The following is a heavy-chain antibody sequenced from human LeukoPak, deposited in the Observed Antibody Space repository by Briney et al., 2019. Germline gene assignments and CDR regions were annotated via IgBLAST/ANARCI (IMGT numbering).Heavy chain of an antibody. V-gene: IGHV4-30-2*01. J-gene: IGHJ4*02. CDR1: GGSISSGGYS. Sequence: SQTLSLTCAVSGGSISSGGYSWSWIRQPPGKGLEWIGYIYHSGSTYYNPSLKSRVTISVDRSKNQFSLKLSPVTAADTAVYYCASFGSYYSKFDYWGQGTLVTVSS. CDR2: IYHSGST. CDR3: ASFGSYYSKFDY. D-gene: IGHD1-26*01.